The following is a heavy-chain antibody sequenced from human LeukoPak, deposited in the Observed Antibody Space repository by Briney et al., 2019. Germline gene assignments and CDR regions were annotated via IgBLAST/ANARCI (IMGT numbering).Heavy chain of an antibody. CDR3: ASQPICSSTSCYRPGDYYYYMDV. V-gene: IGHV1-2*02. J-gene: IGHJ6*03. Sequence: ASVKVSCKASGYTFTGYYMHWVRQAPGQGLEWMGWINPNSGGTNYAQKFQGRVTMTRDTSISTAYMELSRLRSDDTAVYYCASQPICSSTSCYRPGDYYYYMDVWGKGTTVTVSS. CDR2: INPNSGGT. CDR1: GYTFTGYY. D-gene: IGHD2-2*01.